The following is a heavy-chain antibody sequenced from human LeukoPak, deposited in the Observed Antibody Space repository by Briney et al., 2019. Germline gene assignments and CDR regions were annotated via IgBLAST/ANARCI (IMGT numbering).Heavy chain of an antibody. J-gene: IGHJ1*01. CDR3: ARDPRRYDILTGSPAAQH. D-gene: IGHD3-9*01. CDR1: GVTFSSYW. Sequence: GGSLRLSCAASGVTFSSYWMSWVGQAPGKGLEWVANIKQDGSEKYYVDSVKGRFTISRDNAKNSLYLQMTSLRAEDTAVYYCARDPRRYDILTGSPAAQHWGQGTLVTVSS. CDR2: IKQDGSEK. V-gene: IGHV3-7*03.